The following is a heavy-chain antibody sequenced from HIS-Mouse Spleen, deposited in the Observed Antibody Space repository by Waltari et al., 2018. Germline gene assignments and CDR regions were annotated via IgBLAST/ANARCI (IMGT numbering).Heavy chain of an antibody. Sequence: QLQLQESGPGLVKPSETLSLTCTVSGGSISRSSYYLCWIRQPPGKGLEWIGSSYYSGRTYYNPALKSRVTISVATSKNQFSLKLSAGTAAETAVYYCAREIPYSSSWYDWYFDLWGRGTLVTVSS. CDR3: AREIPYSSSWYDWYFDL. CDR2: SYYSGRT. D-gene: IGHD6-13*01. CDR1: GGSISRSSYY. J-gene: IGHJ2*01. V-gene: IGHV4-39*07.